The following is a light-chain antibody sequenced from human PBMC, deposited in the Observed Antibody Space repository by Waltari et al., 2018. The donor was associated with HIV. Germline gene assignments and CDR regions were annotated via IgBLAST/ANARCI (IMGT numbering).Light chain of an antibody. Sequence: QSALTQPASVSGSPGQSITISCTGTSSDIGAYESVSWYRQHPDKAPQLLIYDVFYRPSWVSHRCSGSKSGNTASLTISGLQAEDEAVYSCSSYTTTNTIIFGGGTKLTVL. CDR2: DVF. CDR1: SSDIGAYES. J-gene: IGLJ2*01. CDR3: SSYTTTNTII. V-gene: IGLV2-14*03.